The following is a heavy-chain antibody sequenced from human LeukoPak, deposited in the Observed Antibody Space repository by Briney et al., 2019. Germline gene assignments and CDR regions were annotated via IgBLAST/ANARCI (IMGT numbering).Heavy chain of an antibody. CDR1: GGSFSGYY. J-gene: IGHJ4*02. Sequence: SETLSPPCAVYGGSFSGYYWSWLRQPPGKGLEWIGEINHSGSNNYNPSLKSRVTISVDTYKNQFSLKLSSVAAAGTAAYYCASYRSIGVVTYFDYWGQGTLVTVSS. CDR3: ASYRSIGVVTYFDY. V-gene: IGHV4-34*01. D-gene: IGHD3-3*01. CDR2: INHSGSN.